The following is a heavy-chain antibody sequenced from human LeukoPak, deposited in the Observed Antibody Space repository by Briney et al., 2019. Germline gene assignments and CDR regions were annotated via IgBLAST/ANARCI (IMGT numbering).Heavy chain of an antibody. CDR3: AKVDSGIVATGSPYFDY. CDR1: GFTFSSYD. D-gene: IGHD6-13*01. CDR2: IRYDGSNQ. Sequence: GGSLRLSYAASGFTFSSYDMHWVRQAPGKGLEWVAFIRYDGSNQYYADSVKGRFTISRDNSKNTLYLQMNSLRAEDTAVYYCAKVDSGIVATGSPYFDYWGQGTLVTVSS. V-gene: IGHV3-30*02. J-gene: IGHJ4*02.